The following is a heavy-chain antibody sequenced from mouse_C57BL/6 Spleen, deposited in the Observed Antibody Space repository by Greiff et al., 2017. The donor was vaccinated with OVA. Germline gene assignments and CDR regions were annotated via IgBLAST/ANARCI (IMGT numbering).Heavy chain of an antibody. D-gene: IGHD2-3*01. J-gene: IGHJ3*01. V-gene: IGHV5-9*01. CDR3: ARVYDGYYLGFAY. CDR1: GFTFSSYT. Sequence: EVKLVESGGGLVKPGGSLKLSCAASGFTFSSYTMSWVRQTPEKRLEWVATISGGGGNTYYPDSVKGRFTISRDNAKNTLYLQMSSLRSEDTALYYCARVYDGYYLGFAYWGQGTLVTVSA. CDR2: ISGGGGNT.